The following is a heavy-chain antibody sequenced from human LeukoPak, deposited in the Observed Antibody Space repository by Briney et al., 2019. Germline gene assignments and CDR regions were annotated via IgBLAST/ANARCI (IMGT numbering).Heavy chain of an antibody. Sequence: PGGSLRLSCAASGFTFSSYAMSWVRQAPGKGLEWVSAISDTGGSTYYADSVKGRFTISRDSSKNTLYLQMSSLRAEDRAVYYCAKFLLTGYPPGYYGMDVWGQGTTVTVSS. CDR1: GFTFSSYA. D-gene: IGHD3-9*01. CDR3: AKFLLTGYPPGYYGMDV. CDR2: ISDTGGST. J-gene: IGHJ6*02. V-gene: IGHV3-23*01.